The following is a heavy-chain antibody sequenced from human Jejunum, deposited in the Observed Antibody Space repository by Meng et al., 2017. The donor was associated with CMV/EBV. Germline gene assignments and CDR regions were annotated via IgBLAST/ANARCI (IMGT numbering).Heavy chain of an antibody. Sequence: SGSTFPGYYMHWVRQAPGQGPEWMGWLNPNSGDTTYAQQFQGRVTMTRDTSISTAYMELSSLRSDDTAVYYCATSSSGFDFWTDNWGQGTLVTVSS. V-gene: IGHV1-2*02. D-gene: IGHD5-12*01. CDR1: GSTFPGYY. CDR3: ATSSSGFDFWTDN. J-gene: IGHJ4*02. CDR2: LNPNSGDT.